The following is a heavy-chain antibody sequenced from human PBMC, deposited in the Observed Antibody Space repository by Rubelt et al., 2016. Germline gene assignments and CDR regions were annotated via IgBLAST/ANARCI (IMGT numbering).Heavy chain of an antibody. J-gene: IGHJ6*02. D-gene: IGHD1-14*01. CDR1: GFTVSSVW. CDR3: ARDQSSEWDNYAMDV. Sequence: EARGGLVPPGGSLRLSCVASGFTVSSVWMHWVRQVPGKGLVWVSRINADVSSTTTAYTDSVKGRFTISRDNAKNSLHLQINSLRAEDTAVYYCARDQSSEWDNYAMDVWGQGTTVTVAS. CDR2: INADVSST. V-gene: IGHV3-74*01.